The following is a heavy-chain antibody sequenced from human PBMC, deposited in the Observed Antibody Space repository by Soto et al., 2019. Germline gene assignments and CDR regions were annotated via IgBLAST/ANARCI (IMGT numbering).Heavy chain of an antibody. CDR1: GGSISSGDYY. CDR3: ARDLRRLRTNYFDY. Sequence: PSETLSLTCTVSGGSISSGDYYWSWIRQPPGKGLEWIGYIYYSGSTYYNPSLKSRVTISVDTSKNQFSLKLSSVTAADTAVYYCARDLRRLRTNYFDYWGQGTLVTVSS. D-gene: IGHD5-12*01. CDR2: IYYSGST. V-gene: IGHV4-30-4*01. J-gene: IGHJ4*02.